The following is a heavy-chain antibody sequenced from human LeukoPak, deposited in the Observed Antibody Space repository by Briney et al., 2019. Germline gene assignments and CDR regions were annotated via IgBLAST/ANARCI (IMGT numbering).Heavy chain of an antibody. CDR1: GGSINNYY. V-gene: IGHV4-4*07. CDR2: IYTTGTT. D-gene: IGHD1-26*01. CDR3: ARDPFRSSFDS. J-gene: IGHJ4*02. Sequence: PSETLSLTCTVSGGSINNYYWNWIRQPAGKGLEWIWRIYTTGTTHYNPSLKSRVTMSVDTSKAQFSLKLTSVTAADTAVYYCARDPFRSSFDSWGQGTLVTISS.